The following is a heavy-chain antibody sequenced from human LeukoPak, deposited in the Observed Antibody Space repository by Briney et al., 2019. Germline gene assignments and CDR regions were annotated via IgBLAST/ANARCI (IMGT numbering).Heavy chain of an antibody. D-gene: IGHD4-11*01. CDR3: ARGPTVTAAFDI. Sequence: SETLSLTCTVSGGSISSGGYYWSWIRQHPGKGLEWIGYIYYSGSTYYNPSLKSRVTLSVDTSKNQFSLKLSSVTAADTAVYYCARGPTVTAAFDIWGQGTMVTVSS. CDR1: GGSISSGGYY. CDR2: IYYSGST. J-gene: IGHJ3*02. V-gene: IGHV4-31*03.